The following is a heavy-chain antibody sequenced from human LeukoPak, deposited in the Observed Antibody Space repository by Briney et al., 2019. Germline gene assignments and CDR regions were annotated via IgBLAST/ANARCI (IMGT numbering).Heavy chain of an antibody. Sequence: GRSLRLSCAASGFTFSSYAMHWVRQAPGKGLEWVAVISYDGSNKYYADSVKGRFTISRDKSKNTLYLQMNSLRAEDTAVYYCARGSAVGAFDIWGQGTMVTVSS. J-gene: IGHJ3*02. CDR3: ARGSAVGAFDI. CDR2: ISYDGSNK. CDR1: GFTFSSYA. D-gene: IGHD6-19*01. V-gene: IGHV3-30-3*01.